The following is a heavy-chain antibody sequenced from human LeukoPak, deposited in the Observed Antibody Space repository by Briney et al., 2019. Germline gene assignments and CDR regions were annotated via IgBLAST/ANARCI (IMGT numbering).Heavy chain of an antibody. V-gene: IGHV1-2*02. D-gene: IGHD5-12*01. CDR2: INPNSGGT. CDR3: ARGLPYGGYGGWFDP. Sequence: GASVKVSCKASGYTFTGYYMHWVRQAPGQGLEWMGWINPNSGGTNYAQKFQGRVTMTRDTSISTAYMELSRLRSDDTAVYYCARGLPYGGYGGWFDPWGQGTLVTVSS. CDR1: GYTFTGYY. J-gene: IGHJ5*02.